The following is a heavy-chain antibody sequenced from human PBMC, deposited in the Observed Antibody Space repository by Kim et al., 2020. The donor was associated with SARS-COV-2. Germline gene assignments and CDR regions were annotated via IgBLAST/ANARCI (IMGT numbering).Heavy chain of an antibody. CDR2: ISYDGSNK. D-gene: IGHD2-21*02. CDR3: ARDFPIVYFGGDCQENWFDP. V-gene: IGHV3-30*04. J-gene: IGHJ5*02. CDR1: GFTFSSYA. Sequence: GVSLRLSCAASGFTFSSYAMHWVRQAPGKGLEWVAVISYDGSNKYYADSVKGRFTISRDNSKNTLYLQMNSLRAEDTAVYYFARDFPIVYFGGDCQENWFDPWGQGTLVTVSS.